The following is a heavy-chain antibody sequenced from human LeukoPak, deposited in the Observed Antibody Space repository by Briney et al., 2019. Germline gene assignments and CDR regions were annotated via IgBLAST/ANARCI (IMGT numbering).Heavy chain of an antibody. CDR2: INHSGST. J-gene: IGHJ3*02. V-gene: IGHV4-34*01. CDR3: ASGSITIDAFDI. Sequence: SETLSLTCVVYGGAFSGYYWSWIRQPPGKGLEWIGEINHSGSTNYNPSLKSRVTISVDTSKNQFSLKLSSVTAADTAVYYCASGSITIDAFDIWGQGTMVTVSS. CDR1: GGAFSGYY. D-gene: IGHD3-9*01.